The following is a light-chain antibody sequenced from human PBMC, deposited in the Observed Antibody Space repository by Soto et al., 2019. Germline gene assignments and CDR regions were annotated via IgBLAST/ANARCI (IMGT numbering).Light chain of an antibody. V-gene: IGKV3-15*01. CDR1: QTISTD. CDR3: LQNNKWPPVT. J-gene: IGKJ4*01. CDR2: GAS. Sequence: EVVMTQSPATVSVFPGEGVTLSCRASQTISTDLAWYQQKPGQAPRLLIYGASTRATGVPDRFSGGGSGTEFTLTISSLQSEDFAFYYCLQNNKWPPVTFGGGTKVEIK.